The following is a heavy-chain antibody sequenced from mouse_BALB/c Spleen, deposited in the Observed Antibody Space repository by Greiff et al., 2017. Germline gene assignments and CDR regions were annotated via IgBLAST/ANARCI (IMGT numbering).Heavy chain of an antibody. CDR3: ARQGLLWSPDY. V-gene: IGHV5-12-1*01. CDR2: ISSGGGST. J-gene: IGHJ2*01. Sequence: EVQLVESGGGLVKPGGSLKLSCAASGFAFSSYDMSWVRQTPEKRLEWVAYISSGGGSTYYPDTVKGRFTISRDNAKNTLYLQMSSLKSEDTAMYYCARQGLLWSPDYWGQGTTLTVSS. D-gene: IGHD2-10*01. CDR1: GFAFSSYD.